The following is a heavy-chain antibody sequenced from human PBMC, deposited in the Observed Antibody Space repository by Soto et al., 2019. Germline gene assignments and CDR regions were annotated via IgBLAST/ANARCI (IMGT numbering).Heavy chain of an antibody. D-gene: IGHD6-6*01. J-gene: IGHJ4*02. CDR2: IYYSGST. CDR3: ARDGRAARSYYLDY. Sequence: SETLSLTCTVSGGSISSYYWSWIRQPPGKGLEWIGYIYYSGSTNYNPSLKSRVTISVDTSKNQFSLKLSSVTAADTAVYYCARDGRAARSYYLDYWGQGTLVTVAS. CDR1: GGSISSYY. V-gene: IGHV4-59*01.